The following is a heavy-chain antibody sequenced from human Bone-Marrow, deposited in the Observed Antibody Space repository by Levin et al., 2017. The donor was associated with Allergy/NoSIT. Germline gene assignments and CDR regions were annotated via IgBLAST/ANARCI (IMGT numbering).Heavy chain of an antibody. CDR2: IHYSRDS. CDR3: ARSLGLQPYFDS. Sequence: PSETLSLTCTVSGDSMDSPDYYWNWIRQPPGSGLEWIGYIHYSRDSYYTPSLRSRLTFSLDTSKSQFSLELTSVTAADTAVYFCARSLGLQPYFDSWGQGSLVTVSS. J-gene: IGHJ4*02. V-gene: IGHV4-30-4*01. CDR1: GDSMDSPDYY. D-gene: IGHD5-12*01.